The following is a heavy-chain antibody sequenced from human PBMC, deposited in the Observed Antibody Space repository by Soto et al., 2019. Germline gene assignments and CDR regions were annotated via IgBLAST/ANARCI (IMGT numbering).Heavy chain of an antibody. CDR2: IYYSGST. CDR1: GGSVSRGSYF. V-gene: IGHV4-61*01. D-gene: IGHD2-2*03. J-gene: IGHJ6*02. Sequence: QVQLQESGPGLVKPSETLSLTCTVSGGSVSRGSYFWSWIRQPPGKGLEWIGYIYYSGSTNYNPSLKSRVTISVDTSKNQFSLKLSSVTAAETAVYYCARDSGYCSSTSCYPIYGMDVWGQGTTVTVSS. CDR3: ARDSGYCSSTSCYPIYGMDV.